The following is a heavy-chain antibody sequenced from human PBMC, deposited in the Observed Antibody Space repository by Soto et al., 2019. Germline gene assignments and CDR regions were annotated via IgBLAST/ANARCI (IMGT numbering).Heavy chain of an antibody. Sequence: TSETLSLTCTVSGGSISSSSYYWGWIRQPPGKGLEWIGSIYYSGSTYYNPPLKSRVTISVDTSKNQFSLKLSSVTAADTAVYYCASLYCTNGVCYTGDYYGMDVWGQGTTVTVSS. V-gene: IGHV4-39*01. CDR2: IYYSGST. D-gene: IGHD2-8*01. J-gene: IGHJ6*02. CDR1: GGSISSSSYY. CDR3: ASLYCTNGVCYTGDYYGMDV.